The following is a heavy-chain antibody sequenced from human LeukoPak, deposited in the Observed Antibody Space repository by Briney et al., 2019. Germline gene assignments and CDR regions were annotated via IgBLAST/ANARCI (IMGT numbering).Heavy chain of an antibody. Sequence: PGGSLRLSCAASGFTFSSYSMNWVRQAPGKGLEWVSSISSSSSYIYYADSVKGRFTISRDNAKNSLYLQMNSLRAEDTAVYYCARKAYGDYVLDYWGQGTLVTVSS. CDR1: GFTFSSYS. V-gene: IGHV3-21*01. D-gene: IGHD4-17*01. CDR3: ARKAYGDYVLDY. CDR2: ISSSSSYI. J-gene: IGHJ4*02.